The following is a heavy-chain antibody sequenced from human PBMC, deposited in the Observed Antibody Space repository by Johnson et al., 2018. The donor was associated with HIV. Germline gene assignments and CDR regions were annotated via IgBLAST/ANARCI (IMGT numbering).Heavy chain of an antibody. CDR2: IRYDGSNK. CDR1: GFTFSSYG. D-gene: IGHD6-25*01. V-gene: IGHV3-30*02. J-gene: IGHJ3*01. Sequence: QVQLVESGGGVVQPGGSLRLSCAASGFTFSSYGMHWVRQAPGKGLEWVAFIRYDGSNKYYADSVKGRFTISRDNSKNTLYLQMNTLRVEDTAFYYCARESGQAFDVWGQGTMVTVSS. CDR3: ARESGQAFDV.